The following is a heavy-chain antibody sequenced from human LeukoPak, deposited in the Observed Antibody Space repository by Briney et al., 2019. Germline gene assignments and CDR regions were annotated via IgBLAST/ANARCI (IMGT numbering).Heavy chain of an antibody. J-gene: IGHJ3*02. CDR2: IYTSGST. CDR3: ARHLLKSSLAFDI. V-gene: IGHV4-4*09. CDR1: GGSISSYY. Sequence: SETLSLTCTVSGGSISSYYWSWIRQPPGKGLEWIGYIYTSGSTNYNPSLKSRVTISVDTSKNQFSLKLSSVTAADTAVYYCARHLLKSSLAFDIWGQGTMVTVSS.